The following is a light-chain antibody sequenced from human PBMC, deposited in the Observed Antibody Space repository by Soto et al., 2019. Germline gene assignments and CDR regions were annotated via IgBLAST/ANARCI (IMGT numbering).Light chain of an antibody. CDR2: ANI. CDR3: QSYDSSLSASV. V-gene: IGLV1-40*01. J-gene: IGLJ2*01. Sequence: QLVLTQPPSVSGAPGQRVTISCTGSNSNIGAGFDVHWYQQLPGTAPKLLIFANINRPSGVPDRISGSKSATSASLAITGLQADDEADYYSQSYDSSLSASVFGGGTKLTV. CDR1: NSNIGAGFD.